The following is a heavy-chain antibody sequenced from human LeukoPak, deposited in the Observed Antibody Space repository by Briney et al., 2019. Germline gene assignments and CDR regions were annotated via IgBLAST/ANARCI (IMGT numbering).Heavy chain of an antibody. Sequence: ASVKVSCKAFGFTFTSNYIHWVRQAPGEGLEWMGIINPTSGSTSYAQKFQGRVTMTRDMSTSTVYMEMSRLRSEDTAVYYCARVAAEVVGVPGAIGFGWVRRDYYYMDVWGKGTTVTVSS. V-gene: IGHV1-46*01. CDR1: GFTFTSNY. CDR3: ARVAAEVVGVPGAIGFGWVRRDYYYMDV. J-gene: IGHJ6*03. CDR2: INPTSGST. D-gene: IGHD2-2*02.